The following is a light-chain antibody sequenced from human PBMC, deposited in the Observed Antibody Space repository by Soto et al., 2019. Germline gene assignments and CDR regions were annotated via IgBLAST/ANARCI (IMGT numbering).Light chain of an antibody. CDR3: SAYTSSSTLYV. CDR2: DVS. CDR1: SSDVGGYNY. J-gene: IGLJ1*01. Sequence: QSALTQPASVSGSPGQSITISCTGTSSDVGGYNYVSWYQQHPGKVPKLMIYDVSHRPSGVSNRFSGSKSGNTASLTISGLQAEAEADYSCSAYTSSSTLYVVGTGTKVTV. V-gene: IGLV2-14*01.